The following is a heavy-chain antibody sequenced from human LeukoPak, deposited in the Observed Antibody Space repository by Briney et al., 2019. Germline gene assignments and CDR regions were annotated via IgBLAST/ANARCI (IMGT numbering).Heavy chain of an antibody. Sequence: GGSLRLSCAASGFTFSSYSMNWVRQAPGKGLEWVSSISSSSSYIYYADSEKGRFTISRDNAKNSLYLQMNSLRAEDTAVYYCARKRRVGDSSGYSDYWGQGTLVTVSS. D-gene: IGHD3-22*01. CDR1: GFTFSSYS. V-gene: IGHV3-21*01. J-gene: IGHJ4*02. CDR3: ARKRRVGDSSGYSDY. CDR2: ISSSSSYI.